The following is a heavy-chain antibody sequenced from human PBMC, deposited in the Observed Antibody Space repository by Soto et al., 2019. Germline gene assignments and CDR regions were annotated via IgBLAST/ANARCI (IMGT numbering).Heavy chain of an antibody. V-gene: IGHV1-2*02. J-gene: IGHJ4*02. CDR2: INPNSGGT. D-gene: IGHD3-16*01. CDR3: ARSSERLGESFDY. Sequence: ASVKVSCKASGYTFTGYYMHWVRQAPGQGLGWMGWINPNSGGTNYAQKFQGRVTMTRDTSISTAYMELSRLRSDDTAVYYCARSSERLGESFDYWGQGTLVTVS. CDR1: GYTFTGYY.